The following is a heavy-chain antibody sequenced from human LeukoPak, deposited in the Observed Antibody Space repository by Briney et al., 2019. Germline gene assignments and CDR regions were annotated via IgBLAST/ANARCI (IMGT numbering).Heavy chain of an antibody. J-gene: IGHJ4*02. CDR3: ARLVWSADPY. CDR1: GYTFTGYY. Sequence: ASVKVSCKASGYTFTGYYMNWVRQAPGQGVYWIARINPNSARTTYAPNFPGRVTMTRHTSISTAYMELSRLRSADTAVYYCARLVWSADPYWGQGTLVTVSS. D-gene: IGHD3-3*01. CDR2: INPNSART. V-gene: IGHV1-2*06.